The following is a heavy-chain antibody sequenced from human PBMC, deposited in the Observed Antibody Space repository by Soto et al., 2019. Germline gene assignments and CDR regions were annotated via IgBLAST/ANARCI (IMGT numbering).Heavy chain of an antibody. V-gene: IGHV4-59*01. CDR2: VYYSGST. CDR3: ARSKRMDV. Sequence: ETLSLTCTVSGGSIENYYWSWIRQPPGRGLEWIGCVYYSGSTNYNPSLESRVTISVDMSKNQFSLKLTSVTAADTAVYYCARSKRMDVWGQGTTVTV. CDR1: GGSIENYY. J-gene: IGHJ6*02.